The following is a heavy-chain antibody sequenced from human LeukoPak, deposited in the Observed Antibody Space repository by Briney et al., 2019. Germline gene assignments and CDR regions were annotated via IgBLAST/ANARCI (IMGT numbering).Heavy chain of an antibody. CDR3: AKDERRDGYNPSNYFDY. CDR1: GFTFSSFV. D-gene: IGHD5-24*01. V-gene: IGHV3-23*01. Sequence: GGSLRLSCATSGFTFSSFVMKWVRQAPGKGLEWVSSINEGGDGTYYADSVKGRFTISRDNSKNTLYLQMNGLRAEDTAVYYCAKDERRDGYNPSNYFDYWGQGTLVTVSS. J-gene: IGHJ4*02. CDR2: INEGGDGT.